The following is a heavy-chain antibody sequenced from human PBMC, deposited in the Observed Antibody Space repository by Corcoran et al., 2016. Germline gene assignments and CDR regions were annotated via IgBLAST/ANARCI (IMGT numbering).Heavy chain of an antibody. CDR3: ARADSSGNGVEY. Sequence: EVQLVESGGGLVEPGGSLRLSCAASGFTFSSYWMHWVRQAPWKGLVWVSRINSDGSSTSYAASVKGRFTISRDNAKNTLYLQMNSLRAEDTAVYYCARADSSGNGVEYWGQGTLVTVSS. CDR2: INSDGSST. D-gene: IGHD3-10*01. V-gene: IGHV3-74*01. J-gene: IGHJ4*02. CDR1: GFTFSSYW.